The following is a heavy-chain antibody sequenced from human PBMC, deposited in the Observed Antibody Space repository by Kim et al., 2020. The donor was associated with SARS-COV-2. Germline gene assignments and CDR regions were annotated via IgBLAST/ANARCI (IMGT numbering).Heavy chain of an antibody. J-gene: IGHJ6*02. Sequence: KGRFTISRDNAKNSLYLQMNSLRAEDTAVYYCARVRMTPLRFLRYGMDVWGQGTTVTVSS. CDR3: ARVRMTPLRFLRYGMDV. V-gene: IGHV3-11*06. D-gene: IGHD3-3*01.